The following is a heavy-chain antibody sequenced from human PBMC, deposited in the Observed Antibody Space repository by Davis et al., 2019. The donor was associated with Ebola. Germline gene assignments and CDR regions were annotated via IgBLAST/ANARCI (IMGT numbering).Heavy chain of an antibody. CDR2: INAGNGNT. CDR3: ARDPTLGHYYYYGMDV. D-gene: IGHD3-16*01. J-gene: IGHJ6*02. CDR1: GYTFTSYA. Sequence: ASVKVSCKASGYTFTSYAMHWVRQAPGQRLEWMGWINAGNGNTKYSQKFQGRVTITRDTSASTAYMELNSLRSEDTAVYYCARDPTLGHYYYYGMDVWGQGTTVTVSS. V-gene: IGHV1-3*01.